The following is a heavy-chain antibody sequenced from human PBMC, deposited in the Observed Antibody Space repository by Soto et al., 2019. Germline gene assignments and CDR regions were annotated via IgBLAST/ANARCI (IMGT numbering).Heavy chain of an antibody. V-gene: IGHV3-11*01. J-gene: IGHJ6*02. Sequence: QVQLVESGGGLVKPGGSLRLSCAASGFSFSDYYMTWIRQAPGKGLEWLSYISSSGYPIYYADSVKGRFTISRDNAKNSVYLQMNSLRAEDTAVYYCARDNRSFWYGYYSRYDYYGMDVWGQGTTVTVYS. D-gene: IGHD3-3*01. CDR2: ISSSGYPI. CDR3: ARDNRSFWYGYYSRYDYYGMDV. CDR1: GFSFSDYY.